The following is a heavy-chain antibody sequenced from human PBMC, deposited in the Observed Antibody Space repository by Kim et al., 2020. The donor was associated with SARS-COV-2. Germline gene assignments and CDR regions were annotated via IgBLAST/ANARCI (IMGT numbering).Heavy chain of an antibody. CDR2: ISYDGSNK. V-gene: IGHV3-33*05. D-gene: IGHD3-10*01. Sequence: GGSLRLSCAASGFTISTYVMHWVRQAPGKGLEWVAVISYDGSNKYYADSVKGRFTISRDNSKNTLYLQMNSLRAEDTAVYYCAREGGYVLLWFENYGMDVWGQGTTVTVSS. CDR1: GFTISTYV. CDR3: AREGGYVLLWFENYGMDV. J-gene: IGHJ6*02.